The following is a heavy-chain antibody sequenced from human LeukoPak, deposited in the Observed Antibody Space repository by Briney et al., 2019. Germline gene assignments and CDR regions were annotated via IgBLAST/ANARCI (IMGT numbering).Heavy chain of an antibody. CDR3: ARVQSGVILAFDI. Sequence: GGSLRLSCAASGLIFSNYWMSWVRQAPGKGLEWVANIKADGSEKYYVDSVKGRFTTSRDNSQKSLYLQMNSLRPEDTAVYYCARVQSGVILAFDIWGQATMVTVSS. V-gene: IGHV3-7*03. D-gene: IGHD7-27*01. CDR1: GLIFSNYW. CDR2: IKADGSEK. J-gene: IGHJ3*02.